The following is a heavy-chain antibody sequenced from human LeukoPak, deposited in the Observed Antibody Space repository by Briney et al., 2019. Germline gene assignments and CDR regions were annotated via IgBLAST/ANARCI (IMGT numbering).Heavy chain of an antibody. D-gene: IGHD3-22*01. CDR3: ARGFYDSSGYSNPFDN. CDR2: IYYSGST. CDR1: GGSISSGGYY. V-gene: IGHV4-31*03. Sequence: SQTLSLTCTVSGGSISSGGYYWSWIRQHPGKGLEWIGYIYYSGSTYYNPSLKSRVTISVDTSKNQFSLKLSSVTAADTAVYYCARGFYDSSGYSNPFDNWGQGTLVTVSS. J-gene: IGHJ4*02.